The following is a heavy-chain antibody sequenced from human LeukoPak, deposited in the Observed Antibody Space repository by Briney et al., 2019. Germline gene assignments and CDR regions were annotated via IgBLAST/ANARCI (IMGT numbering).Heavy chain of an antibody. CDR3: ARRAGGYSHPYDY. CDR1: GFTVSSNY. CDR2: IYSGGST. V-gene: IGHV3-53*01. D-gene: IGHD4-23*01. J-gene: IGHJ4*02. Sequence: GGSLRLSCAASGFTVSSNYMSWVRQAPGKGLEWVSIIYSGGSTFYADSVKGRFTISRDNSKNTLYLQMNSLRAEDTAVYYCARRAGGYSHPYDYWGQGTLVTVSS.